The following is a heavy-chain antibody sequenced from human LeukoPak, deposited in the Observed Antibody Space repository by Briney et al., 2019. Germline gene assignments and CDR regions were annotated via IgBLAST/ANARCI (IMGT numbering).Heavy chain of an antibody. V-gene: IGHV3-30*02. J-gene: IGHJ4*02. CDR2: IRYDGSNK. CDR3: AKVPRARGDYFDY. CDR1: GFTFSSYG. Sequence: GGSLRLSCAASGFTFSSYGMHWVRQAPGKGLEWVAFIRYDGSNKYYADSVKGRFTISRDNSKNTLYLQMNSLRAEDTAVYYCAKVPRARGDYFDYWGQGTLVTVSS. D-gene: IGHD5-12*01.